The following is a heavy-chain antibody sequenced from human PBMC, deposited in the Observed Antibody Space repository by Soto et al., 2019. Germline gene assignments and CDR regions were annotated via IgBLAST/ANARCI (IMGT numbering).Heavy chain of an antibody. CDR2: ISGYNGNT. D-gene: IGHD5-18*01. J-gene: IGHJ6*02. CDR3: ARDPGFGFGYSYAFAMDV. Sequence: QVQLVQSGAEVKKPGASVKVSCKASGYTFSNYGISWVRQGPGQGLEWMGWISGYNGNTHYEEKVQDRIKMTTDTSTSTTYRELRSLRSEDTAVYFCARDPGFGFGYSYAFAMDVWGQGTTVTVSS. V-gene: IGHV1-18*01. CDR1: GYTFSNYG.